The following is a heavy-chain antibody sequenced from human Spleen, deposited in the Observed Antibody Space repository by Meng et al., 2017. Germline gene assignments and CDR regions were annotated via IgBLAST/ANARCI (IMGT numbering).Heavy chain of an antibody. Sequence: QPQLQESGPGLVEPSQTLSLTCTFSGGSMSSGNYYWSWIRQPPGKGLEWIGYIHHSGSAYYNPSLKSRVSISVDTSKNQFSLNLNSMTAADTAVYYCASFDHIPRRNYFDYWGQGTLVTVSS. V-gene: IGHV4-30-4*01. CDR2: IHHSGSA. CDR1: GGSMSSGNYY. D-gene: IGHD2-21*01. CDR3: ASFDHIPRRNYFDY. J-gene: IGHJ4*02.